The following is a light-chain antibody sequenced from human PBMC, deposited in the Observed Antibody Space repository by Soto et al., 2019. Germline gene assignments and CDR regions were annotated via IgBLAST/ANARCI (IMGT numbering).Light chain of an antibody. Sequence: EIVLTQSPGTLSLSPGERATLSCRASQSVSSSYLAWYQQKPGQAPRLLIYGASSRATGIPDRFSGSGSGTDFTLTISRLEPEDFAVYYCQQYGSSPHTFGPVTKVDIK. CDR2: GAS. V-gene: IGKV3-20*01. CDR1: QSVSSSY. CDR3: QQYGSSPHT. J-gene: IGKJ3*01.